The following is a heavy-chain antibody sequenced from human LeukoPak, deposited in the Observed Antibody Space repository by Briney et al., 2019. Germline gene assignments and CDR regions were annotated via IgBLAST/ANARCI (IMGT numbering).Heavy chain of an antibody. Sequence: WASVKVPCKASGYTFTTYDINWVRQATGQGLEWMGWMNPNSGNTGYAQKFQGRVTMTRNTSMSTAYMELNSLRSEDTAVYYCARANYYGSGKKDLDYWGQGTLVTVSS. CDR1: GYTFTTYD. CDR2: MNPNSGNT. V-gene: IGHV1-8*01. D-gene: IGHD3-10*01. J-gene: IGHJ4*02. CDR3: ARANYYGSGKKDLDY.